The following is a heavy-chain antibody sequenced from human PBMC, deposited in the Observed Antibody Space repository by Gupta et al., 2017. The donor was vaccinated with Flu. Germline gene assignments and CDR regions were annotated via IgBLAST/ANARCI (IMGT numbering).Heavy chain of an antibody. J-gene: IGHJ6*02. D-gene: IGHD4-17*01. Sequence: EVQLVQSGAEVKKPGESLKISCQVSGYSFTTYWIGWVRQMPGQGLEWMGIIYPGDSDTTYSPSFQGQVTISADKSVSTAYLQWSSLKASDTAMYYCARLDSGDYDYYHYGMDVWGQGTTVTVS. CDR3: ARLDSGDYDYYHYGMDV. CDR1: GYSFTTYW. CDR2: IYPGDSDT. V-gene: IGHV5-51*01.